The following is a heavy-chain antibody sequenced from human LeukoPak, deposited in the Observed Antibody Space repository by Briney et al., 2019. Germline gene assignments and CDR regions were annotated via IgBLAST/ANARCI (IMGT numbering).Heavy chain of an antibody. D-gene: IGHD2-2*02. CDR3: ARGLKKTDCSSTSCYTNY. J-gene: IGHJ4*02. CDR2: ISSSSSYI. Sequence: GGSLRLSCAASGFTFSSYSMNWVRQAPGKGLEWVSSISSSSSYIYYADSVKGRFTISRDNAKNSLYLQMNSLRAEDTAVYYCARGLKKTDCSSTSCYTNYWGQGTLVTVSS. V-gene: IGHV3-21*01. CDR1: GFTFSSYS.